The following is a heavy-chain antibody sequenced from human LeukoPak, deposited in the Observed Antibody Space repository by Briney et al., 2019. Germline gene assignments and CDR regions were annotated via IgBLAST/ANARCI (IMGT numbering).Heavy chain of an antibody. Sequence: GGSLRLSCAASGFTFSSYAMSWVRQAPGKGLEWVSAISGSGGSTYYADSVKGRFTISRDNSKNTLYLQMNSLRAEGTAVYYCAKDLQYYYDSSGYSFFDYWGQGTLVTVSS. D-gene: IGHD3-22*01. CDR3: AKDLQYYYDSSGYSFFDY. J-gene: IGHJ4*02. CDR1: GFTFSSYA. CDR2: ISGSGGST. V-gene: IGHV3-23*01.